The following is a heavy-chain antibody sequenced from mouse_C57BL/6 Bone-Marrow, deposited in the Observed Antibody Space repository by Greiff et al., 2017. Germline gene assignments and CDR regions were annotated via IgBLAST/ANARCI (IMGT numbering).Heavy chain of an antibody. CDR3: TVITTVQGYFDY. J-gene: IGHJ2*01. Sequence: EVQLQQSGTVLARPGASVKMSCKTSGYTFTSYWMHWVKQRPGQGLEWIGAIYPGNSDTSYNQKFKGKAKLTAVTSASTAYMELSSLTNEDSAVYYCTVITTVQGYFDYWGQGTTLTVSS. V-gene: IGHV1-5*01. CDR2: IYPGNSDT. CDR1: GYTFTSYW. D-gene: IGHD1-1*01.